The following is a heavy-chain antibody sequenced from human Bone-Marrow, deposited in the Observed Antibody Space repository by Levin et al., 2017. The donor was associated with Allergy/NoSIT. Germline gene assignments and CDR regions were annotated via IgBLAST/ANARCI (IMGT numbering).Heavy chain of an antibody. CDR1: GFTFNTYS. V-gene: IGHV3-30-3*01. CDR2: ITYNGNTK. J-gene: IGHJ4*02. Sequence: GESLKISCAASGFTFNTYSMHWVRKAPGRGLEWLTVITYNGNTKVYADSVKGRFTISRDNSQNTLFLQLNNLRVEDTALYYCGRDGGRAAAGTVDYWGQGTPVTVSS. D-gene: IGHD6-13*01. CDR3: GRDGGRAAAGTVDY.